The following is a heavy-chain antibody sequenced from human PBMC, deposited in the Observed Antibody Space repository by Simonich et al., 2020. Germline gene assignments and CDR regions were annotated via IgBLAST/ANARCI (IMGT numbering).Heavy chain of an antibody. CDR3: ARCGLVNYDMLTGYHNWFDP. J-gene: IGHJ5*02. V-gene: IGHV4-34*01. D-gene: IGHD3-9*01. CDR1: GGSFSGYY. CDR2: INHSGTT. Sequence: QVQLQQWGAGLLKPSETLSLTCAVYGGSFSGYYWSWIRQPPGKGLEWIGEINHSGTTNYNPSLNSRVTISVDTSKNQFSLKLSSVTAADTAVYYCARCGLVNYDMLTGYHNWFDPWGQGTLVTVSS.